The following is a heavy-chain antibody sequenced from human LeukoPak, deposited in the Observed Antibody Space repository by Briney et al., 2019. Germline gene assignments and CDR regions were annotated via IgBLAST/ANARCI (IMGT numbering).Heavy chain of an antibody. CDR3: ARDDPVAGTIDY. CDR2: IYYSGST. CDR1: GGSISSYY. J-gene: IGHJ4*02. D-gene: IGHD6-19*01. Sequence: SETLSLTCTVSGGSISSYYWGWIRQPPGKGLEWIGYIYYSGSTNYNPSLKSRVTISVDTSKNQSSLKLSSVTAADTAVYYCARDDPVAGTIDYWGQGTLVTVSS. V-gene: IGHV4-59*01.